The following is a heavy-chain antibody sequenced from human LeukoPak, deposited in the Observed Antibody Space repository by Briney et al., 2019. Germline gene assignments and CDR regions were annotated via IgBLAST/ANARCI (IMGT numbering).Heavy chain of an antibody. CDR2: IKRKADGGTT. CDR3: TTRRRRDALTGDGY. V-gene: IGHV3-15*01. J-gene: IGHJ4*02. CDR1: GFTFSYAN. Sequence: GGSLRLSCAASGFTFSYANMNWFRQAPGEGLEWVGLIKRKADGGTTHYGAPVKGRFTISRDDSKDTLYLQMSSLKIEDTAVYYCTTRRRRDALTGDGYWGQGTLVTVSS. D-gene: IGHD5-24*01.